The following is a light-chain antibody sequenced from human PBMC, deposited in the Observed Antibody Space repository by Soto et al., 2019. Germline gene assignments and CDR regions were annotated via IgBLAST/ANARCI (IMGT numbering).Light chain of an antibody. CDR3: QQFGTSPLVT. J-gene: IGKJ3*01. Sequence: EIVLTQSPGTLSLSPGERATLYCRAIQSVTTRYLAWYQQKPGQAPRLLIHGVSSRATGIPDRFSGSGSGTDFILTISRLEPEDFAVYYCQQFGTSPLVTFGPGTKVDIK. CDR1: QSVTTRY. CDR2: GVS. V-gene: IGKV3-20*01.